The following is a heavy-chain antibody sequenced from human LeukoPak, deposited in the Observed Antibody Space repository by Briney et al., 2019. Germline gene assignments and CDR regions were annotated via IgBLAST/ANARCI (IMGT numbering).Heavy chain of an antibody. V-gene: IGHV3-53*01. J-gene: IGHJ4*02. D-gene: IGHD2-2*01. CDR3: ARGEEVPAAEPIYFDY. Sequence: PGGSLRLSCAASGFTVSSNYMSWVRQAPGKGLEWVSVIYSGGSTYYADSVKGRFTISRDNSKNTLYLQMNSLRAEDTAVYYCARGEEVPAAEPIYFDYWGQGTLVTVSS. CDR2: IYSGGST. CDR1: GFTVSSNY.